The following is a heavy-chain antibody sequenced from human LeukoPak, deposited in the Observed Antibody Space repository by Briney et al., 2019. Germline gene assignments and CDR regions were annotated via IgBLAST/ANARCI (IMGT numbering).Heavy chain of an antibody. V-gene: IGHV3-21*01. CDR3: ARDQPHNYYDTSGGGY. CDR2: ISSSSSYI. Sequence: GGSLRLSCAASGFTFSSYSMNWVRQAPGKGLEWVSSISSSSSYIYYADSVKGRFTISRDNAKNSLYLQMSSLRAEDTAVYYCARDQPHNYYDTSGGGYWGQGTLVTVSS. J-gene: IGHJ4*02. D-gene: IGHD3-22*01. CDR1: GFTFSSYS.